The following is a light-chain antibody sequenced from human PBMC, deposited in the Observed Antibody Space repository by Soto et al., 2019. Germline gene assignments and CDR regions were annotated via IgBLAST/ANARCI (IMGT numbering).Light chain of an antibody. CDR3: QQYHNWPPQYT. CDR2: GAS. J-gene: IGKJ2*01. CDR1: QTVASN. Sequence: IVMTQSPATLSVSPGERAILSCRASQTVASNVAWYQQKPGRAPRLLIHGASTRATGVSARFSGSGSGTEFTLTISSLQSEDFAVYYCQQYHNWPPQYTFGQGTKLQIK. V-gene: IGKV3-15*01.